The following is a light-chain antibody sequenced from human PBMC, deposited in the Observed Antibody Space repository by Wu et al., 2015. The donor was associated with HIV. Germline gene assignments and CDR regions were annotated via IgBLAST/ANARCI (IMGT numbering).Light chain of an antibody. CDR3: QQYGSSPLT. V-gene: IGKV3-20*01. Sequence: EIVLTQSPCTLSLSPGERATLSCRASQSLSSSYLVWYQQNPGQAPRLLIYGASSRATGIPDRFNGSGSGTDFTLTISRLEPEDFAVYYCQQYGSSPLTFGGGTKVEIK. CDR2: GAS. CDR1: QSLSSSY. J-gene: IGKJ4*01.